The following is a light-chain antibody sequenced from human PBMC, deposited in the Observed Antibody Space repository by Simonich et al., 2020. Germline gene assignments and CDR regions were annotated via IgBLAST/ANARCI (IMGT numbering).Light chain of an antibody. CDR3: QSYDSSLSGFWV. CDR1: SSNIGAGYD. CDR2: GNS. J-gene: IGLJ3*02. V-gene: IGLV1-40*01. Sequence: QSVLTQPPSVSGAPGQRVTISCTGSSSNIGAGYDVHWYQQLPGTAPHLLIEGNSNRPSGVPDRFSGSKSGTSASLAITGLQAEDEADYYCQSYDSSLSGFWVFGGGTKLTVL.